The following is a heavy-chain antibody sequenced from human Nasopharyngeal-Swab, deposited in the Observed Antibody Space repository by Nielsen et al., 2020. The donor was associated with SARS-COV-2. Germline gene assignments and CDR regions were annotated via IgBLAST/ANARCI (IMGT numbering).Heavy chain of an antibody. CDR3: ARVIEEIVVVVAATDFDY. J-gene: IGHJ4*02. D-gene: IGHD2-15*01. CDR1: GYTFISYG. CDR2: ISAYNGNT. V-gene: IGHV1-18*01. Sequence: ASVKVSCKASGYTFISYGISWVRQAPGQGLEWMGWISAYNGNTNYAQKLQGRVTMTTDTSTSTAYMELRSLRSDDTAVYYCARVIEEIVVVVAATDFDYWGQGTLVTVSS.